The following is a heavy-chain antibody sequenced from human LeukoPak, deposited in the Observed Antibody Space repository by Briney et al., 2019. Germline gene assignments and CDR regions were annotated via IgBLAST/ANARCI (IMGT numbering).Heavy chain of an antibody. Sequence: ASVKVSCKASGYTFTGYYMHWVRQAPGQGLEWMGWINPNSGGTNYAQKFQGRVTMTRDTSISTAYMELSRLRSDDTAVYYCARRPSAAGTWFDPWGQGTLVTVSS. CDR1: GYTFTGYY. V-gene: IGHV1-2*02. CDR3: ARRPSAAGTWFDP. J-gene: IGHJ5*02. CDR2: INPNSGGT. D-gene: IGHD6-13*01.